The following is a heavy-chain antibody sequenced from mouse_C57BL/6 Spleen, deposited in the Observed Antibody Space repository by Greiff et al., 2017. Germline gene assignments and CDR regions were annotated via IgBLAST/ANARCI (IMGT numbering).Heavy chain of an antibody. J-gene: IGHJ4*01. CDR3: AREDYDIYAMDY. CDR1: GYSFTGYF. V-gene: IGHV1-20*01. CDR2: INPYNGDT. Sequence: VQLKESGPELVKPGDSVKISCKASGYSFTGYFMNWVMQSHGKSLEWIGRINPYNGDTFYNQKFKGKATLTVDKSSSTAHMELRSLTSEDSAVYYCAREDYDIYAMDYWGQGTSVTVSS. D-gene: IGHD2-4*01.